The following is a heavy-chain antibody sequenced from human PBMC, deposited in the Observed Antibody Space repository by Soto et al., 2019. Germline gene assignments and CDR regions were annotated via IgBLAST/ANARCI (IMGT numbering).Heavy chain of an antibody. CDR3: ARWSYLDY. CDR1: GFSFGSYA. J-gene: IGHJ4*02. Sequence: PGGSLRLSCVASGFSFGSYALTWVRKAPGKGLEWVSTISGSDGKTFYADAVKGRFSISRDISQSTLYLQMNSLRADDTAIYYCARWSYLDYWGQGT. D-gene: IGHD3-3*01. CDR2: ISGSDGKT. V-gene: IGHV3-23*01.